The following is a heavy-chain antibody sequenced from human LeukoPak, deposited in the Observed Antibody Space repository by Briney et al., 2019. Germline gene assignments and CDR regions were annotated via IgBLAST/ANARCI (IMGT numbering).Heavy chain of an antibody. Sequence: SETLSLTCTVSGGSISSSSYYWGWIRQPPGKGLEWIGSIYYSGSTYYNPSLKSRVTISVDTSKNQFSLKLSSVTAADTAVYYCATNPSWDSGFTWYYYYGMDVWGQGTTVTVSS. CDR3: ATNPSWDSGFTWYYYYGMDV. J-gene: IGHJ6*02. V-gene: IGHV4-39*01. D-gene: IGHD6-19*01. CDR2: IYYSGST. CDR1: GGSISSSSYY.